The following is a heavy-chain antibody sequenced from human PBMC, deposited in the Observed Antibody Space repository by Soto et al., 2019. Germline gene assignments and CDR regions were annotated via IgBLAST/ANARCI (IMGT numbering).Heavy chain of an antibody. CDR1: GVSISSDDYF. Sequence: TLSLTCSVAGVSISSDDYFWSWIRQPPGKGLEWIGFIYYSGTYFNPSLKSRASISVDTSKNQFSLELSSVTAADTAVYYCARDLAYCAAGSCYAKWGSWGQGTLVTVSS. CDR3: ARDLAYCAAGSCYAKWGS. J-gene: IGHJ5*02. V-gene: IGHV4-30-4*01. D-gene: IGHD2-15*01. CDR2: IYYSGT.